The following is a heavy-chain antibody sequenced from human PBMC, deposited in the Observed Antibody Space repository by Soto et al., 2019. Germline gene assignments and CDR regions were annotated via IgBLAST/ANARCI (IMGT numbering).Heavy chain of an antibody. Sequence: LRLSCAASGFTFSSYAMSWVRQAPGKGLEWVSAISGSGGSTYYADSVKGRFTISRDNSKNTLYLQMNSLRAEDTAVYYCAKGTIVVVVAAPRPFDYWGQGTLVTVSS. CDR1: GFTFSSYA. CDR2: ISGSGGST. J-gene: IGHJ4*02. D-gene: IGHD2-15*01. V-gene: IGHV3-23*01. CDR3: AKGTIVVVVAAPRPFDY.